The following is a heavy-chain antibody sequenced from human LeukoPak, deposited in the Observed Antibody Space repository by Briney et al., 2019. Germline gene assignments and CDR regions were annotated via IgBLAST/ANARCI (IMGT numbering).Heavy chain of an antibody. J-gene: IGHJ4*02. CDR2: ISYDGSNK. Sequence: GGSLRLSCAASGFTFSSYGMHWVRQAPGKGLEWVAVISYDGSNKYYADSVKGRFTISRDNSKNTLYLQMNSLRAEDTAVYYCHYYDSSPNKDGRDYWGQGTLVTVSS. CDR3: HYYDSSPNKDGRDY. D-gene: IGHD3-22*01. V-gene: IGHV3-30*03. CDR1: GFTFSSYG.